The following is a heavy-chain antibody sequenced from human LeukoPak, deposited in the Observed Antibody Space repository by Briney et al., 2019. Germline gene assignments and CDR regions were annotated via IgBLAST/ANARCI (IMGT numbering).Heavy chain of an antibody. Sequence: GGSLRLSCAASGFTFSSYGMHWVRQAPGKGLEWVAVISYDGSNKYYADSVKGPFTISRDNSKNTLYLQMISLKAEDTAVYYCASLASAEVVTPPDYWGQGTLVTVSS. J-gene: IGHJ4*02. CDR1: GFTFSSYG. CDR2: ISYDGSNK. D-gene: IGHD4-23*01. V-gene: IGHV3-30*03. CDR3: ASLASAEVVTPPDY.